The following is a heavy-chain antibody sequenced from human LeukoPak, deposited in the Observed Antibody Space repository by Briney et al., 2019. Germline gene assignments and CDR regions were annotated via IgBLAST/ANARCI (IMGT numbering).Heavy chain of an antibody. CDR1: GFTFSSYS. Sequence: PGGSLRLSCAASGFTFSSYSMNGVRQAPGKGLEGVSYISRSSDYTYYADSVKGRFTISRDNAKNSLYLQMNSLRAEDTAVYYCAVAGLSYWYFDLWGRGTLVTVSS. V-gene: IGHV3-21*01. CDR3: AVAGLSYWYFDL. CDR2: ISRSSDYT. J-gene: IGHJ2*01. D-gene: IGHD6-19*01.